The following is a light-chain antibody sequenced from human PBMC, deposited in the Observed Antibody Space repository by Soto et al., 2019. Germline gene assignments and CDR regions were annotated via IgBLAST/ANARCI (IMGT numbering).Light chain of an antibody. J-gene: IGKJ5*01. Sequence: EIVFTQSPSTLSFSPGERATVSCRASQSVSSYLAWYQQKPGQAPRLLIYGASTRATGIPARFSGSGSGTEFTLTISSLQSQDFEIYYCQQYNNWPITFGQGTRLEIK. CDR3: QQYNNWPIT. V-gene: IGKV3-15*01. CDR1: QSVSSY. CDR2: GAS.